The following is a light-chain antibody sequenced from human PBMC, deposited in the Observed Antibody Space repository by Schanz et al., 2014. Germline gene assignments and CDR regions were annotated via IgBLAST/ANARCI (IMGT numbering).Light chain of an antibody. CDR1: QSVSSN. Sequence: EIVMTQSPATLSVSPGERATLSCRASQSVSSNLAWYQQKPGQAPRLLIYGASTRATGIPARFSGSGSGTDFTLTISSLEAEDVAVYYCQQRSNWLFTFGPGTKVDIK. V-gene: IGKV3-15*01. J-gene: IGKJ3*01. CDR3: QQRSNWLFT. CDR2: GAS.